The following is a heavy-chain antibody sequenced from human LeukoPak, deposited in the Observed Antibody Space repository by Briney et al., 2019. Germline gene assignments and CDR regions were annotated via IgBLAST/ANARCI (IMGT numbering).Heavy chain of an antibody. J-gene: IGHJ4*02. CDR3: ARDKEYGSGSLDY. D-gene: IGHD3-10*01. V-gene: IGHV3-30-3*01. CDR1: GFTFSGYA. Sequence: GRSLRLSCAASGFTFSGYAMHWVRQAPGKGLEWVAVISYDGSNKYYADSVKGRFTISRDNSKNTLYLQMNSLRAEDTAVYYCARDKEYGSGSLDYWGQGTLVTVSS. CDR2: ISYDGSNK.